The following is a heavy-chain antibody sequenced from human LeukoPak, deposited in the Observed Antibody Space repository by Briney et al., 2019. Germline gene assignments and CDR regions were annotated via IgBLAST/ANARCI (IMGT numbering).Heavy chain of an antibody. CDR1: GGTFSSYA. Sequence: SVKVSCKASGGTFSSYAISWVRQAPGQGLEWMGRIIPILGIANYAQKFQGRVTITADKSTSTAYMELSSLRSEDTAVYYCAKTYGSGSYYDYWGQGTLVTVSS. J-gene: IGHJ4*02. V-gene: IGHV1-69*04. D-gene: IGHD3-10*01. CDR3: AKTYGSGSYYDY. CDR2: IIPILGIA.